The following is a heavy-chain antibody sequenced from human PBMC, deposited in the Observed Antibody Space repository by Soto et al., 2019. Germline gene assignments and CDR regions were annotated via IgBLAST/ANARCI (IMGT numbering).Heavy chain of an antibody. Sequence: PGGSLRLSCAASGFTFSRYEMNWVRQAPGKGLEWISYISTSGSTIYYADSVKGRFTISRDNAKNSLYLQMNSLRAEDTAVYYCARELAAADSFDYWGQGTLVTVSS. D-gene: IGHD6-13*01. CDR1: GFTFSRYE. V-gene: IGHV3-48*03. CDR3: ARELAAADSFDY. J-gene: IGHJ4*02. CDR2: ISTSGSTI.